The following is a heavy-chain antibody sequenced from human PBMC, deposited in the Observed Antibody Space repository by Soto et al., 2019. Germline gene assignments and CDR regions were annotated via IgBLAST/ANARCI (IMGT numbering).Heavy chain of an antibody. Sequence: QVQLVQSGAEVKKPGSSVKVSCKAPGGTFSTYAISWVRQAPGQGLEWRGGVIPIFGTPKYAQKLQGRVTSTADETTSTGYMELRRLRCEDRAVTYCARSQGGSSSLDIYYYYYYGMDVWGQGTTVTVSS. V-gene: IGHV1-69*01. D-gene: IGHD2-15*01. CDR1: GGTFSTYA. J-gene: IGHJ6*02. CDR3: ARSQGGSSSLDIYYYYYYGMDV. CDR2: VIPIFGTP.